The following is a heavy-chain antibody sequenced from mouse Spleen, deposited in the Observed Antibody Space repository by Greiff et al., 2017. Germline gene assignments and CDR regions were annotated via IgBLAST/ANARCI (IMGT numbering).Heavy chain of an antibody. CDR3: ARKESSLYYFDY. V-gene: IGHV1-18*01. D-gene: IGHD6-2*01. J-gene: IGHJ2*01. CDR1: GYTFTDYN. Sequence: EVKLMESGPELVKPGASVKIPCKASGYTFTDYNMDWVKQSHGKSLEWIGDINPNNGGTIYNQKFKGKATLTVDKSSSTAYMELRSLTSEDTAVYYCARKESSLYYFDYWGQGTTLTVSS. CDR2: INPNNGGT.